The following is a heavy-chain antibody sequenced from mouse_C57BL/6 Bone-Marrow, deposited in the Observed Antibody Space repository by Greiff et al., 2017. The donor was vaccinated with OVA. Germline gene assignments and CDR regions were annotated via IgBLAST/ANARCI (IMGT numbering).Heavy chain of an antibody. CDR2: IRSKSSNYAT. V-gene: IGHV10-3*01. CDR3: VAYYYGSSSPYAMDY. D-gene: IGHD1-1*01. Sequence: EVMLVESGGGLVQPQGSLKLSCAASGFTFNTYAMHWVRQAPGKGLEWVARIRSKSSNYATYYADSVKDRFTISRDDSQSMLYLQMNNLKTEDTAMYFCVAYYYGSSSPYAMDYWGQGTSVTVSS. J-gene: IGHJ4*01. CDR1: GFTFNTYA.